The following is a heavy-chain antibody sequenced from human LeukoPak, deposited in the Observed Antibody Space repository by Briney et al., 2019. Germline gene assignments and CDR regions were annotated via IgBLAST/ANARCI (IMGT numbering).Heavy chain of an antibody. Sequence: ASVKVSCKASGYTFTGYYMHWVRQAPGQGLEWMGWINPNSGGTNYAQKFQGRVTMTRDTSISTAYMELSRLRSDDTAVYYCARAPPLRFLEWLLDNWGQGTLVTVSS. V-gene: IGHV1-2*02. J-gene: IGHJ4*02. CDR3: ARAPPLRFLEWLLDN. D-gene: IGHD3-3*01. CDR1: GYTFTGYY. CDR2: INPNSGGT.